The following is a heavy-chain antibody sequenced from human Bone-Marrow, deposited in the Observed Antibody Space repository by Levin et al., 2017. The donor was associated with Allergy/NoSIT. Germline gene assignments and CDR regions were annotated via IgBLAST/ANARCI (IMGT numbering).Heavy chain of an antibody. CDR2: IKPDGSEM. Sequence: ASVKVSCAASGFTFSNYWMSWVRQAPGKGLEWVANIKPDGSEMSYVDSVKGRFTISRDNAKNSLYLQMNSLRTEDTAVYYCARGGNFYLDWGQGTLVTVSS. V-gene: IGHV3-7*04. CDR1: GFTFSNYW. D-gene: IGHD3-10*01. J-gene: IGHJ4*02. CDR3: ARGGNFYLD.